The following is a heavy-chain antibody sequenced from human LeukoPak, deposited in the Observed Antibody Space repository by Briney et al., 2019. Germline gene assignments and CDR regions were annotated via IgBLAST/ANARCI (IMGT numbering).Heavy chain of an antibody. V-gene: IGHV3-21*01. D-gene: IGHD6-19*01. J-gene: IGHJ4*02. CDR2: ISSSSSYI. CDR1: GFTFSSYS. CDR3: ARDDSIAVAGNFDY. Sequence: GGSLRLSCAASGFTFSSYSMNWVRQAPGKGLEWVSSISSSSSYIYYADSVKGRFTISRDNAKNSLYLQMNSLRAEGTAVYYCARDDSIAVAGNFDYWGQGTLVTVSS.